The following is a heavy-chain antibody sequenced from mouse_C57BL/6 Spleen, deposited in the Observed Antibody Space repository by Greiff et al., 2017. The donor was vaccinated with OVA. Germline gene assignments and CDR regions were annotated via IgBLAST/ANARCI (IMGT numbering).Heavy chain of an antibody. Sequence: VKLVESGPGLVQPSQSLSITCTVSGFSLTSYGVHWVRQSPGKGLEWLGVIWRGGSTDYNAAFMSRLSITKDNSKSQVFFKMNSLQADDTAIYYCAKRGYGYDGFAYWGQGTLVTVSA. CDR2: IWRGGST. V-gene: IGHV2-5*01. CDR3: AKRGYGYDGFAY. CDR1: GFSLTSYG. J-gene: IGHJ3*01. D-gene: IGHD2-2*01.